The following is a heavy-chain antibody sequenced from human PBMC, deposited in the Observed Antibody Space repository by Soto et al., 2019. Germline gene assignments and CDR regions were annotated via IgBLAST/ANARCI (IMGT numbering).Heavy chain of an antibody. D-gene: IGHD2-8*01. CDR2: IYYGGST. J-gene: IGHJ5*02. CDR3: ARAGPGFCTNGVCWFDP. Sequence: SETLSLTCTVSGDSISTDYWSWIRQSPGKGLEWIGFIYYGGSTYYSPSLKSRVTISIDRSKNQFSLNLSSVTAADTAVYYCARAGPGFCTNGVCWFDPWGQGTLVTVSS. V-gene: IGHV4-59*12. CDR1: GDSISTDY.